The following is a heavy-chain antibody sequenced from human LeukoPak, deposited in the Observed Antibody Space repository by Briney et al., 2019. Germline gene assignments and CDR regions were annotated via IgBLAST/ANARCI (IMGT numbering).Heavy chain of an antibody. J-gene: IGHJ4*02. V-gene: IGHV4-4*09. D-gene: IGHD1-26*01. Sequence: SGTLSLTCTVSGGSISSYYWSWIRQPPGKGLEWIGYIYTSGSTNYNPSLKSRVTISVDTSKNQFSLKLSSVTAADTAVYYCARALVGATKHFDYWGQGTLVTVSS. CDR1: GGSISSYY. CDR3: ARALVGATKHFDY. CDR2: IYTSGST.